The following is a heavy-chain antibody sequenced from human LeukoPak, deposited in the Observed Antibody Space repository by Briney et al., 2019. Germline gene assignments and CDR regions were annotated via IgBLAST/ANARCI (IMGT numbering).Heavy chain of an antibody. V-gene: IGHV4-59*01. Sequence: SETLSLTCTVSGGSISSYYWSWIRQPPGKGLEWIGYIYYSGSTNYNPSPKSRVTISVDTSKNQFSLKLSSVTAADTAVYYCARVHPPNPNYYGSGRHKQLNWFDPWGQGTLVTVSS. CDR2: IYYSGST. CDR3: ARVHPPNPNYYGSGRHKQLNWFDP. J-gene: IGHJ5*02. D-gene: IGHD3-10*01. CDR1: GGSISSYY.